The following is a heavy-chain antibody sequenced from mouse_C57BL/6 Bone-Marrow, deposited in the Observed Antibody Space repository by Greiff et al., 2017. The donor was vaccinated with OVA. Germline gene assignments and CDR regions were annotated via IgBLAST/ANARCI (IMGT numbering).Heavy chain of an antibody. CDR1: GYTFTSYW. J-gene: IGHJ2*01. V-gene: IGHV1-74*01. Sequence: QVHVKQPGAELVKPGASVKVSCKASGYTFTSYWMHWVKQRPGQGLEWIGRIHPSDSDTNYNQKFKGKATLTVDKSSSTAYMQLSSLTSEDSAVYYCAMGYGSDYFDYWGQGTTLTVSS. CDR3: AMGYGSDYFDY. D-gene: IGHD1-1*01. CDR2: IHPSDSDT.